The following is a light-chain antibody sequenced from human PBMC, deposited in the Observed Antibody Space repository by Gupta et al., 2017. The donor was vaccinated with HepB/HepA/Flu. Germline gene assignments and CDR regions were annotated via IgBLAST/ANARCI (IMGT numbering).Light chain of an antibody. CDR2: DAS. V-gene: IGKV3-11*01. CDR3: QQRFDWPPLT. Sequence: EIVLTQSPATLSLSPGERVTLPCSASQNIDNYFAWYQQRPGQAPRLLIYDASNRATGIPARFSGSGSGTDFTLTISNRESEDFAVYYCQQRFDWPPLTFGGGTKVEIK. CDR1: QNIDNY. J-gene: IGKJ4*01.